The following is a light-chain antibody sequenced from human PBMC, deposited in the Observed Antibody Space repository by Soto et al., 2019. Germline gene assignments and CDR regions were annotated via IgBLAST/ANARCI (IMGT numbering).Light chain of an antibody. Sequence: EVVMTQSPDSLSVSPGERATLXXRASQSVSSNLAWYQQKLGQAPRXLIYGASTRATGISARFSGSGSGTEFTLTISSLQSEDFAIYYCQQYKNWPRTFGQGTKVDIK. J-gene: IGKJ1*01. V-gene: IGKV3-15*01. CDR1: QSVSSN. CDR2: GAS. CDR3: QQYKNWPRT.